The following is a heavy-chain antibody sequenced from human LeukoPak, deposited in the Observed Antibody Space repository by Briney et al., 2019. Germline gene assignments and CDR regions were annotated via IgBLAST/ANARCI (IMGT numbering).Heavy chain of an antibody. Sequence: PGGSLRLSCAASGFTVSSNYMSWVHQAPGKGLEWVSVIYSGGNTFYADSVKGRFTISRDNSKNTLYLQMNSLRADDTAVYYCAREVFMGATRFDYWGQGTLVTVSS. CDR1: GFTVSSNY. CDR2: IYSGGNT. J-gene: IGHJ4*02. CDR3: AREVFMGATRFDY. D-gene: IGHD1-26*01. V-gene: IGHV3-53*01.